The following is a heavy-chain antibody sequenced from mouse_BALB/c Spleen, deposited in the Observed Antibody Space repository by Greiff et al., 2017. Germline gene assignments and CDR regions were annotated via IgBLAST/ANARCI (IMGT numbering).Heavy chain of an antibody. Sequence: EVKLMESGGDLVKPGGSLKLSCAASGFTFSSYGMSWVRQTPDKRLEWVATISSGGSYTYYPDSVKGRFTISRDNAKNTLYLQMSSLKSEDTAMYYCARQRGKGYYAMDYWGQGTSVTVSS. CDR1: GFTFSSYG. V-gene: IGHV5-6*01. D-gene: IGHD3-3*01. CDR2: ISSGGSYT. CDR3: ARQRGKGYYAMDY. J-gene: IGHJ4*01.